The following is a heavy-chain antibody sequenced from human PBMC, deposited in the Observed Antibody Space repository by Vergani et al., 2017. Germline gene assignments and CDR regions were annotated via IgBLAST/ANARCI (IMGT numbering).Heavy chain of an antibody. Sequence: QVQLVQSGAEVKKPGASVKVSCKASGYTFTSYAMHWVRQAPGQRLEWMGWINAGNGNTKYSQKFQGRVTSTRYTSASTAYMELSSLRSEDTAVYYCAILDSSGYQLVFDYWGQGTLVTVSS. CDR1: GYTFTSYA. V-gene: IGHV1-3*01. J-gene: IGHJ4*02. D-gene: IGHD3-22*01. CDR2: INAGNGNT. CDR3: AILDSSGYQLVFDY.